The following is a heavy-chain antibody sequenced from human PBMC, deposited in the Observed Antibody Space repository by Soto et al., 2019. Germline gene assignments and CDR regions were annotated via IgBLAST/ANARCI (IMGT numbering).Heavy chain of an antibody. CDR3: ARGVSYDYIWGSYRRLADAFDI. Sequence: SSYMNSAQQETEQGLEWMGWMNPNSGNTGYAQKFQGRVTMTRNTSISTAYMELSSLRSEDTAVYYCARGVSYDYIWGSYRRLADAFDIWGQGTMVTVSS. D-gene: IGHD3-16*02. V-gene: IGHV1-8*01. CDR2: MNPNSGNT. J-gene: IGHJ3*02. CDR1: SSY.